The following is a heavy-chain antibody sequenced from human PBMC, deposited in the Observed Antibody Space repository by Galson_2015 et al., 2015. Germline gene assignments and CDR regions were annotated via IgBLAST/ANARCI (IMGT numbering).Heavy chain of an antibody. CDR3: ARVAGQFPYYYGMDL. Sequence: SLRLSCAASGFSVNSDYISWVRQAPGKGLEWVSIIYSETMTYYADSVMGRFTISRDNSRKTVHLQMDRLRGDDTAVYYCARVAGQFPYYYGMDLWGQGTTVPVSS. D-gene: IGHD6-19*01. J-gene: IGHJ6*02. CDR2: IYSETMT. V-gene: IGHV3-53*01. CDR1: GFSVNSDY.